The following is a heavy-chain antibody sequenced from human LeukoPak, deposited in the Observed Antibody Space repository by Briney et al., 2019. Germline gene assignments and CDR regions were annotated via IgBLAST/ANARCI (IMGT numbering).Heavy chain of an antibody. Sequence: PSETLSLTCTVSGGSISSYYWSWIRQPPGKGLEWIGEINHSGSTNYNPSLKSRVTISVDTSKNQFSLKLSSVTAADTAVYYCARGRGAVAGISPLYAFDIWGQGTMVTVSS. CDR2: INHSGST. J-gene: IGHJ3*02. CDR1: GGSISSYY. CDR3: ARGRGAVAGISPLYAFDI. V-gene: IGHV4-34*01. D-gene: IGHD6-19*01.